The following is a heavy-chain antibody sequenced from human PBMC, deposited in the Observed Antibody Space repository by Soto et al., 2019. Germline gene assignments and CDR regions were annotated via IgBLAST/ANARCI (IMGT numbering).Heavy chain of an antibody. CDR1: GGSISSSSYY. D-gene: IGHD2-15*01. J-gene: IGHJ4*02. V-gene: IGHV4-39*01. Sequence: PSETLSLTCTVSGGSISSSSYYWGWIRQPPGKGLEWIGSIYYSGSTYYNTSLKSRVTISVDTSKNQFSLKLSSVTAADTAVYSCARHTPAISISDHWGQGTLVTVSS. CDR3: ARHTPAISISDH. CDR2: IYYSGST.